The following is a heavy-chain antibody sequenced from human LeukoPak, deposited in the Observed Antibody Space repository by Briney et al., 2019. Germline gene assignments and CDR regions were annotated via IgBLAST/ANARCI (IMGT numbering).Heavy chain of an antibody. J-gene: IGHJ4*02. CDR1: GFTFSSYG. Sequence: PGGSLRLSCAASGFTFSSYGMHWVRQPPGEGLEWIGEIYHSGTTNYNPSLKSRVTLSVDKSKNQFSLELTSVTAADTAVYYCASNDYGAYVSGNYWGQGTLVTVSS. D-gene: IGHD4-17*01. CDR2: IYHSGTT. V-gene: IGHV4-4*02. CDR3: ASNDYGAYVSGNY.